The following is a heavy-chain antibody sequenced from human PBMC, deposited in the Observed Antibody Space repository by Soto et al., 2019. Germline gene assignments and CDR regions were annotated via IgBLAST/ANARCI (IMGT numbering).Heavy chain of an antibody. CDR3: AHRRTGDLIDY. CDR1: GFSLTTRGVG. V-gene: IGHV2-5*02. J-gene: IGHJ4*02. Sequence: QITLKESGPALVKPTQPLTLTCTFSGFSLTTRGVGVGWIRQPPRKALEWLALIYWDDDRRYSPSLKSRLTITKDTSKHQVVLTMTNMGPVDPATYYCAHRRTGDLIDYLGQGTLVTVSS. D-gene: IGHD2-21*01. CDR2: IYWDDDR.